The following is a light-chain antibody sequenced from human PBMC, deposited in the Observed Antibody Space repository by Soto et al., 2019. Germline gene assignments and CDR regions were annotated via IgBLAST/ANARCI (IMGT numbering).Light chain of an antibody. CDR3: QQSYDAPFN. CDR2: AAS. J-gene: IGKJ3*01. CDR1: QTIDRY. Sequence: IQMTQSPSSLSASIGDTVTITCRASQTIDRYLNWFQQKSGQAPKLLMNAASTLRSGVPSRFNASGSGTDFTLTISSLRPEDYATYYCQQSYDAPFNFGPGTKVDIK. V-gene: IGKV1-39*01.